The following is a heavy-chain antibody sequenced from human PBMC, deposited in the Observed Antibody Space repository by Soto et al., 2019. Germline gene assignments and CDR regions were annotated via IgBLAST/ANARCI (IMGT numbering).Heavy chain of an antibody. V-gene: IGHV2-5*02. CDR1: GFSLTGSGVG. J-gene: IGHJ4*02. D-gene: IGHD3-3*01. CDR3: ARFLWSDTSLYYFDY. CDR2: IYWDDDK. Sequence: SGPTLVNPTQTLTLTCTFSGFSLTGSGVGVGWIRQPPGKALEWLALIYWDDDKRCSPSLKSRLTITKDTSKNQVALTVTNMEPVDTATYYCARFLWSDTSLYYFDYWGQ.